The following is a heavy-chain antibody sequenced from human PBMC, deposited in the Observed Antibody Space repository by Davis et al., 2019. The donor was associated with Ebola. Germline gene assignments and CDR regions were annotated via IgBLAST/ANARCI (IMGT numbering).Heavy chain of an antibody. CDR1: GGTFSSYA. V-gene: IGHV1-2*06. CDR3: ARGGYCSGGSCYYFDY. Sequence: AASVKVSCKASGGTFSSYAISWVRQAPGQGLEWMGRINPNSGVTKYAQKFQGRVTMTRDTSISTAYMELSRLRSDDTAVYYCARGGYCSGGSCYYFDYWGQGTLVTVSS. J-gene: IGHJ4*02. D-gene: IGHD2-15*01. CDR2: INPNSGVT.